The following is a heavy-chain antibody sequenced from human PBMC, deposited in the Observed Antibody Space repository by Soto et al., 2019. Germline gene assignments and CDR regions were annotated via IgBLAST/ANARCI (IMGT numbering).Heavy chain of an antibody. CDR1: GFTFSSYG. D-gene: IGHD3-10*01. V-gene: IGHV3-30*18. Sequence: QVQLVESGGGVVQPGRSLRLSCAASGFTFSSYGMHWVRQAPGKGLEWVAVISYDGSNKYYADSVKGRFTISRDNSKNTLYLQMNSLRAEDTAVYYCAKPTPIGDDYFDYWGQGTLVTGSS. J-gene: IGHJ4*02. CDR2: ISYDGSNK. CDR3: AKPTPIGDDYFDY.